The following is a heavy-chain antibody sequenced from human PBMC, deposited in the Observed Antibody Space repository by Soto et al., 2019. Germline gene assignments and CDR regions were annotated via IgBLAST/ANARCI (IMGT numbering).Heavy chain of an antibody. J-gene: IGHJ4*02. CDR2: IDSGDGTT. Sequence: PGGSLRLSCTGSGFDFGDYYMGWIRQAPGKGLEWVSYIDSGDGTTYYTDAVKGRFTISRDNAKKTVYLQMSSLRVEDTALYYCVRTDYSSSWFPFDRWGQGTLVTVS. D-gene: IGHD6-13*01. CDR3: VRTDYSSSWFPFDR. CDR1: GFDFGDYY. V-gene: IGHV3-11*01.